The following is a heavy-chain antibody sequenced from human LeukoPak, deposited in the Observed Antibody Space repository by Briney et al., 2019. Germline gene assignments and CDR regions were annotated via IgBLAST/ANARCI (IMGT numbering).Heavy chain of an antibody. D-gene: IGHD7-27*01. Sequence: PSETLSLTCTVSGGLIRTYYWSWIRQPPGKGLEWMGYIYHSGNTDYNPSLKSRVTISVDSSKNQFSLKLSSVTAADTAVYYCARDLGHFDYWGQGTPVTVSS. CDR3: ARDLGHFDY. CDR1: GGLIRTYY. J-gene: IGHJ4*02. CDR2: IYHSGNT. V-gene: IGHV4-59*01.